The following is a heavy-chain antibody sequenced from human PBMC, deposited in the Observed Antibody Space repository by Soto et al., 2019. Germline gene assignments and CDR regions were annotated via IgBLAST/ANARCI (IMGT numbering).Heavy chain of an antibody. CDR2: INAGNGNT. CDR1: GYTFTSYA. CDR3: VRGDNWNDEASDY. Sequence: GASVKVSCKASGYTFTSYAMNWVRQAPGQRLEWMGWINAGNGNTKYSQKFQGRVTITRDTSASTAYMELNSLRAEDTAVYYCVRGDNWNDEASDYWGQGTLVTVSS. J-gene: IGHJ4*02. V-gene: IGHV1-3*01. D-gene: IGHD1-1*01.